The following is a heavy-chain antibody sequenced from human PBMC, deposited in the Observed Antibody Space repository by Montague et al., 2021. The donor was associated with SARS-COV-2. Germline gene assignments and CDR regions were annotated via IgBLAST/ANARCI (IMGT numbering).Heavy chain of an antibody. CDR3: ARDGEAAMAYAFDI. V-gene: IGHV3-74*01. D-gene: IGHD5-18*01. Sequence: SLRLSCAASGFTFSSYCMHWVRQAPGKGLLWVSRISINGSRTSYADFVKGRFTISRDSARNTLYLQMNSLRAEDTAVYYCARDGEAAMAYAFDIWGQGTLVT. CDR1: GFTFSSYC. CDR2: ISINGSRT. J-gene: IGHJ3*02.